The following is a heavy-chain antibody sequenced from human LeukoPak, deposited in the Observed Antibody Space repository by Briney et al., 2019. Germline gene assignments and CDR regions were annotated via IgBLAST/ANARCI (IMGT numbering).Heavy chain of an antibody. CDR1: GYTFTDYG. V-gene: IGHV1-18*01. D-gene: IGHD4-23*01. CDR3: ARDKAVTTEVTQYFQH. J-gene: IGHJ1*01. Sequence: ASVKVPCKASGYTFTDYGISWVRQAPGQGLEWMGWISAYNGYTDYAQNLQFRVTMTTDTSTSTAYMELRSLRSDDTAVYYCARDKAVTTEVTQYFQHWGQGTLVTVSS. CDR2: ISAYNGYT.